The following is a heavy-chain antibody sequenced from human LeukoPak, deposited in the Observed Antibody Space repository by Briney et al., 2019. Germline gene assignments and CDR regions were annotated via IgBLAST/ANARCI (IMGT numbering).Heavy chain of an antibody. D-gene: IGHD2-15*01. CDR1: GFTFSSYA. CDR3: AKVPHCSGGSCYGDFDY. V-gene: IGHV3-23*01. CDR2: ISGSGGST. J-gene: IGHJ4*02. Sequence: GGSLRLSCAASGFTFSSYAMSWVRQAPGKGLEWVSAISGSGGSTYYADPVKGRFTISRDNSKNTLYLQMNSLRAEDTAVYYCAKVPHCSGGSCYGDFDYWGQGTLVTVSS.